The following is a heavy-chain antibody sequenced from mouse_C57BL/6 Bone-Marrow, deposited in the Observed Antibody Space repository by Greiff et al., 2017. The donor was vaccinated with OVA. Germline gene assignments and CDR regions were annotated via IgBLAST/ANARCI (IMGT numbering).Heavy chain of an antibody. CDR2: IRNKASGYTT. J-gene: IGHJ1*03. Sequence: EVNVVESGGGLVQPGGSLSLSCAASGFTFTAYYMSWVRQPPGKALEWFGFIRNKASGYTTDYSASVKGRFTISRDDSQSILYLQMNALRAEDSATCYGARYKGSLWYFDVWGTGTTVTVSS. V-gene: IGHV7-3*01. CDR1: GFTFTAYY. CDR3: ARYKGSLWYFDV. D-gene: IGHD1-1*02.